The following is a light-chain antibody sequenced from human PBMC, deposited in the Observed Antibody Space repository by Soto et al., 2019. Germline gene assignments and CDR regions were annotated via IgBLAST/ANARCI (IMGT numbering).Light chain of an antibody. V-gene: IGKV3-20*01. CDR3: QQYGSSPFT. CDR1: QSVTSSY. J-gene: IGKJ2*01. Sequence: IVLTQSPGTLSLSPGERATLSCRASQSVTSSYLAWYQQKPGQAPRLLIYGASNRATGIPDRFSGIGSGTDFTLTISRLEPEDFAVYFCQQYGSSPFTFGRGTKLEI. CDR2: GAS.